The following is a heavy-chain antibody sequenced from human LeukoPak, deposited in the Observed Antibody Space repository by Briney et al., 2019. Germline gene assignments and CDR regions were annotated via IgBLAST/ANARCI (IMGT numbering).Heavy chain of an antibody. Sequence: PGGSLRLSCAASGFTFSSYAMSWVRQAPGKGLEWVSAISGSSGSTYYADSVKGRFTISRDNSKNTLYLQMNSLRVEDTAVYYCPRGSEWDLLGSCDRWGQGTLVTVSS. D-gene: IGHD1-26*01. CDR3: PRGSEWDLLGSCDR. V-gene: IGHV3-23*01. J-gene: IGHJ5*02. CDR2: ISGSSGST. CDR1: GFTFSSYA.